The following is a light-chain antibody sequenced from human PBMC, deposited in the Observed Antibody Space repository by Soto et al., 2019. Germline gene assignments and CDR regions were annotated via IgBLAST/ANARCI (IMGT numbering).Light chain of an antibody. J-gene: IGLJ3*02. V-gene: IGLV1-44*01. CDR3: AAWDGSLSGWV. CDR2: ENN. CDR1: SSNIGGNS. Sequence: QAVVTQPPSASGTPGQWVTISCSGSSSNIGGNSVNWYQQLPGTAPKLLMYENNQRPSGVPDRFSGSKSGTSASLAISGLQSEDEADYYCAAWDGSLSGWVFGGGTKLTVL.